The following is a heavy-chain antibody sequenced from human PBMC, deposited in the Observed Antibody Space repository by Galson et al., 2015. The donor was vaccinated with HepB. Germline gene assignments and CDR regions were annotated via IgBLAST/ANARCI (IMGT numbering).Heavy chain of an antibody. V-gene: IGHV1-69*06. CDR3: ARDREYYYDSSGYYSDAFDT. CDR1: GGTFSSYA. J-gene: IGHJ3*02. CDR2: IIPIFGTA. D-gene: IGHD3-22*01. Sequence: SVKVSCKASGGTFSSYAISWVRQAPGQGLEWMGGIIPIFGTANYAQKFQGRVTITADKSTSTAYMELSSLRSEDTAVYYCARDREYYYDSSGYYSDAFDTWGQGTMVTVSS.